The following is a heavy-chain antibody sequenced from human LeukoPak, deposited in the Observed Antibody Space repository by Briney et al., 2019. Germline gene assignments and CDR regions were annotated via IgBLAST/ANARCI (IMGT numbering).Heavy chain of an antibody. CDR1: GGSISSSSYY. J-gene: IGHJ4*01. CDR2: IYYSGST. V-gene: IGHV4-39*02. Sequence: SETLSLTCTVSGGSISSSSYYWGWIRQPPGKGLEWIGSIYYSGSTYYNPSLNSRVTISGDTSKNHFSLELNSVTAADTAVYFCARDSPATFFDYWGHGTLVTVSS. CDR3: ARDSPATFFDY. D-gene: IGHD1-1*01.